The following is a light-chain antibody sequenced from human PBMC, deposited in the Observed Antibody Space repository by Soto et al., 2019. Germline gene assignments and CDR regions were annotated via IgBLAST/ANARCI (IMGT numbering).Light chain of an antibody. V-gene: IGKV3-20*01. J-gene: IGKJ5*01. CDR2: GAS. CDR1: QNFGISY. Sequence: EIVFTQSPATLSLSPVESATLSCRASQNFGISYLAWYQQKPGQAPRLLIYGASSRATGIPDRFSGSGSGTDFTLAISRVEPEDFAVYYCQQYGSLPITFGQGTRLEIK. CDR3: QQYGSLPIT.